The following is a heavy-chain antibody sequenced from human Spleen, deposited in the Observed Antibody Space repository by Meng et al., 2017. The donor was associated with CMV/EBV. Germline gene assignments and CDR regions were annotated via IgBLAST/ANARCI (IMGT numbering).Heavy chain of an antibody. CDR2: ISSSRYI. D-gene: IGHD2-2*01. CDR1: GFTFSSYN. Sequence: GESLKISCAASGFTFSSYNMNWVRQAPGKGLEWVSSISSSRYIFYADSVKGRFTISRDNAKNSLFLQMDSLRAEDTAVYYCAKDREYQLLQYYYGMDVWGQGTTVTVSS. CDR3: AKDREYQLLQYYYGMDV. J-gene: IGHJ6*02. V-gene: IGHV3-21*01.